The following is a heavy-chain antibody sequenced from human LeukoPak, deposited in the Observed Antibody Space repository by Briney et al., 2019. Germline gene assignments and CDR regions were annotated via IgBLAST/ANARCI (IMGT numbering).Heavy chain of an antibody. CDR1: GYTFTGYY. V-gene: IGHV1-2*02. Sequence: ASVKVSCKASGYTFTGYYMHWVRQAPGQGLEWMGWINPNSGGTNYAQKFQGRVTMTRDTSISTAYMELSRLRSDDTAVYYCARSYYDILTGYGKRGTTDYWGQGTLVTVSS. CDR3: ARSYYDILTGYGKRGTTDY. J-gene: IGHJ4*02. CDR2: INPNSGGT. D-gene: IGHD3-9*01.